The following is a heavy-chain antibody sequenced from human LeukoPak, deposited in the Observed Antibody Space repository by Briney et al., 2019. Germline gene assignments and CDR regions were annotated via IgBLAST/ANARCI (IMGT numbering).Heavy chain of an antibody. V-gene: IGHV1-69*13. CDR2: IIPIFGTA. D-gene: IGHD3-10*01. J-gene: IGHJ5*02. CDR1: GYTFSGYN. Sequence: SVKVSCKASGYTFSGYNMHWGRQAPGQGLEWMGGIIPIFGTANYAQKFQGRVTITADGSTSTAYMELSSLTSEDTAVYYCASVKLGVPLYIWFDPWGQVTLVTVSS. CDR3: ASVKLGVPLYIWFDP.